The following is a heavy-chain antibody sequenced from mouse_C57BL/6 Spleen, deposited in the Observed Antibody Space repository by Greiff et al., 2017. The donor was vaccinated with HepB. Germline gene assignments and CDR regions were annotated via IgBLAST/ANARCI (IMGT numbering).Heavy chain of an antibody. CDR3: ARDGDWYFDV. D-gene: IGHD1-1*02. Sequence: QVHVKQPGAELVRPGSSVKLSCKASGYTFTSYWMDWVKQRPGQGLEWIGNIYPSDSETHYNQKFKDKATLTVDKSSSTAYMQLSSLTSEDSAVYYCARDGDWYFDVWGTGTTVSVSS. CDR2: IYPSDSET. CDR1: GYTFTSYW. J-gene: IGHJ1*03. V-gene: IGHV1-61*01.